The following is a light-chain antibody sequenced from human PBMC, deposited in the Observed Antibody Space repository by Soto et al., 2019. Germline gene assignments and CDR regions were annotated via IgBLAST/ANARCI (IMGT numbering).Light chain of an antibody. CDR3: ETWDSNTRF. J-gene: IGLJ2*01. CDR2: VEGSGSY. V-gene: IGLV4-60*02. CDR1: SGHSSYI. Sequence: QTVVTQSSSASASLGSSVKLTCTLRSGHSSYIIAWHQQQAGKAPRYLMKVEGSGSYNKGSGVPDRFSGSSSGADRYLTISNLQFEDEADYYCETWDSNTRFFRGGTKLTV.